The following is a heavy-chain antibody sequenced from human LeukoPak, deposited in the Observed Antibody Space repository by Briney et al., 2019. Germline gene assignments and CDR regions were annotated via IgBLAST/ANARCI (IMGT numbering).Heavy chain of an antibody. V-gene: IGHV3-21*01. CDR1: GFTFSSYS. Sequence: GGSLRLSCAASGFTFSSYSMNWVRQAPGKGLEWVSSISSSSSYIYYADSVKGRFTISRDNAKNSLYLQVNSLRAEDTAVYYCARVGYSGYDLFPSYYYYYMDVWGKGTTVTVSS. D-gene: IGHD5-12*01. CDR2: ISSSSSYI. J-gene: IGHJ6*03. CDR3: ARVGYSGYDLFPSYYYYYMDV.